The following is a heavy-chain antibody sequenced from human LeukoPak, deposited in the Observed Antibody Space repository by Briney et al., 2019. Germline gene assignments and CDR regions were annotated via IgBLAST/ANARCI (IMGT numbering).Heavy chain of an antibody. CDR3: AREGYQLPRGWYYYYYMDV. V-gene: IGHV3-53*01. D-gene: IGHD2-2*01. J-gene: IGHJ6*03. CDR2: IYSGGST. Sequence: PGGSLRLSCAASGFTVSSNYMSWVRQAPGKGLEWVSVIYSGGSTYYADSVRGRFTISRDNSKNTLYLQMNSLRAEDTAVYYCAREGYQLPRGWYYYYYMDVWGKGTTVTVSS. CDR1: GFTVSSNY.